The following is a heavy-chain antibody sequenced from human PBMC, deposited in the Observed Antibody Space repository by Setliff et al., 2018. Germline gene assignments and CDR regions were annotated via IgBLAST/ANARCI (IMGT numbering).Heavy chain of an antibody. Sequence: PSETLSLTCAVYGGSFSGYYWSWIRQPPGKGLEWIGEINHSGSTNYNPSLKSRVTISVDTSKNQFSLKLSSVTAADTAVYYCARGLEWHQSVGGDYWGQGTLVTVSS. V-gene: IGHV4-34*01. CDR1: GGSFSGYY. CDR2: INHSGST. D-gene: IGHD3-3*01. J-gene: IGHJ4*02. CDR3: ARGLEWHQSVGGDY.